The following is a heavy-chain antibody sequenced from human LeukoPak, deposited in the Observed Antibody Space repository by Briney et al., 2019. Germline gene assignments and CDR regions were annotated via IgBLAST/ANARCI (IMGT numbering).Heavy chain of an antibody. J-gene: IGHJ4*02. V-gene: IGHV3-30*18. CDR1: GFTFSSYG. Sequence: GRSLRLSCAASGFTFSSYGMHWVRQAPGKGLEWEAVISYDGSNKYYADSVKGRFTISRDNSKNTLYLQMNSLRAEDTAVYYCAKEAYFDYWGQGTLVTVSS. CDR3: AKEAYFDY. CDR2: ISYDGSNK.